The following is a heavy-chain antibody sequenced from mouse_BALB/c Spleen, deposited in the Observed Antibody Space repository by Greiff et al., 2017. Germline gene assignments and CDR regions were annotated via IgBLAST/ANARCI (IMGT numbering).Heavy chain of an antibody. CDR1: GFTFSNYW. J-gene: IGHJ2*01. Sequence: EVKLVESGGGLVQPGGSMKLSCVASGFTFSNYWMNWVRQSPEKGLEWVAEIRLKSNNYATHYAESVKGRFTISRDDSKSSVYLQMNNLRAEDTGIYYCTRNWEYFDYWGQGTTLTVSS. CDR2: IRLKSNNYAT. CDR3: TRNWEYFDY. V-gene: IGHV6-6*02. D-gene: IGHD4-1*01.